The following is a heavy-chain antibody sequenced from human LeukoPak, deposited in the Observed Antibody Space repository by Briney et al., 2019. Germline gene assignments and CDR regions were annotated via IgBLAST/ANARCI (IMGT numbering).Heavy chain of an antibody. J-gene: IGHJ4*02. CDR1: GYSFTTYW. D-gene: IGHD1-26*01. CDR3: ARHEGSGSYYSY. V-gene: IGHV5-51*01. CDR2: ISPDDSEI. Sequence: GESLKFSCKGSGYSFTTYWIAWVRQMPGRGLEWMGIISPDDSEIRYSPSFRGQVTISADKSTSTAYLQWSRLRASDTAIYYYARHEGSGSYYSYWGQGTLVTVSS.